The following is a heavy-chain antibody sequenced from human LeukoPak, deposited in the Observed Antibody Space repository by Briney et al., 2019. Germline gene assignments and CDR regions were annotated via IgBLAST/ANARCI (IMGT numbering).Heavy chain of an antibody. CDR3: ARDYYGRFDP. V-gene: IGHV4-59*01. CDR2: IYYSGST. CDR1: GGSISSYY. D-gene: IGHD3-10*01. J-gene: IGHJ5*02. Sequence: SETQSLTCTVSGGSISSYYSSWIRQPPGKGLEWIGYIYYSGSTNYNPSLKSRVTISVDTSKNQFSLKLSSVTAADTAVYYCARDYYGRFDPWGQGTLVTVSS.